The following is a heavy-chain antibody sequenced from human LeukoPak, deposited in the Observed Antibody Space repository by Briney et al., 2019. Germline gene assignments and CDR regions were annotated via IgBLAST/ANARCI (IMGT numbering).Heavy chain of an antibody. V-gene: IGHV5-51*01. CDR1: GYSFTNHW. Sequence: GESLKISCKGFGYSFTNHWIAWVRQMSGKGLEWMGIIYPGDSDTRYSPSFQGQVTISADKSISTAYLQWSSLKASDTAIYYCAKHGGTYSTSWYDYWGQGTLVTVSS. J-gene: IGHJ4*02. CDR2: IYPGDSDT. CDR3: AKHGGTYSTSWYDY. D-gene: IGHD6-13*01.